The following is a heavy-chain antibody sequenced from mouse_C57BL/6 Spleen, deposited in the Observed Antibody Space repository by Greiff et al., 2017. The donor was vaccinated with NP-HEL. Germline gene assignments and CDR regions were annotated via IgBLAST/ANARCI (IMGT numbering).Heavy chain of an antibody. V-gene: IGHV1-72*01. CDR1: GYTFTSYW. Sequence: QVHVKQPGAELVKPGASVKLSCKASGYTFTSYWMHWVKQRPGRGLEWIGRIDPNSGGTKYNEKFKSKATLTVDKPSSTAYMKLSSLTSEDAAVYYCARDYYYGISPGYAMDYWGQGTSVTVSS. CDR3: ARDYYYGISPGYAMDY. D-gene: IGHD1-1*01. J-gene: IGHJ4*01. CDR2: IDPNSGGT.